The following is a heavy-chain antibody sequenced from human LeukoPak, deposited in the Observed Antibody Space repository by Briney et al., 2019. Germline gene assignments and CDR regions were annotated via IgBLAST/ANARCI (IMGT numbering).Heavy chain of an antibody. J-gene: IGHJ4*02. CDR1: GFTFSNYA. V-gene: IGHV3-23*01. CDR2: ISGSGDTT. CDR3: TKSPRIVGATAAIDY. Sequence: GGSLRLSCAASGFTFSNYAMSWVRQAPGKGLEWVSAISGSGDTTYYADSVKGRFTISRDNSKNTLYLQMNSLRVEDAAVYYCTKSPRIVGATAAIDYWGQGTLVTVSS. D-gene: IGHD1-26*01.